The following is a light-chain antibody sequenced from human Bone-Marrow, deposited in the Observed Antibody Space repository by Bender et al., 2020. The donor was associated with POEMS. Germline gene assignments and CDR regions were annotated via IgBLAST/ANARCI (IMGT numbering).Light chain of an antibody. V-gene: IGLV2-8*01. CDR1: SSDVGTYNY. J-gene: IGLJ3*02. CDR3: SSYTSTNTRWV. CDR2: EVS. Sequence: QSALTQPPSASGSPGQSVTISCTGTSSDVGTYNYVSWYRQHPGRAPKLLIYEVSQRPSGVSDRFSGSKSGNTASLTISGLQAEDEADYYCSSYTSTNTRWVFGGGTKLTVL.